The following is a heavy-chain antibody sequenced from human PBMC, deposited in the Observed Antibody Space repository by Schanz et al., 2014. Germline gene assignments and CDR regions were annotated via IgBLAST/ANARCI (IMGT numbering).Heavy chain of an antibody. CDR3: ASVIMVAGNRRDGRDD. Sequence: EVQLVESGGGLVQPGGSLRLSCAASGFTFSSYCINWVRQAPGKGLEWVANINQDGSEKYYVDSVKGRFTISRDNSNNTVYLQKITMRGEDAAVYYCASVIMVAGNRRDGRDDWGQGALVIVSS. CDR2: INQDGSEK. J-gene: IGHJ4*02. V-gene: IGHV3-7*01. D-gene: IGHD2-8*01. CDR1: GFTFSSYC.